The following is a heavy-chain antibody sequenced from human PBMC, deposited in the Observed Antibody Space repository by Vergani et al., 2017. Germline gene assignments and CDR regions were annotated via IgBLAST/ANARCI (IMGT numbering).Heavy chain of an antibody. J-gene: IGHJ6*03. V-gene: IGHV3-7*01. Sequence: EVQLVESGGGLVHPGGSLRLSCAASGFTFSSYWMSWVRQAPGKGLEWVANIKQDGSEKYYVDSVKGRFTISRDNAKNSLYLQMNSLRAEDTAVYYCARQXERRTYYYYYYMDVWGKGP. CDR1: GFTFSSYW. D-gene: IGHD1-1*01. CDR3: ARQXERRTYYYYYYMDV. CDR2: IKQDGSEK.